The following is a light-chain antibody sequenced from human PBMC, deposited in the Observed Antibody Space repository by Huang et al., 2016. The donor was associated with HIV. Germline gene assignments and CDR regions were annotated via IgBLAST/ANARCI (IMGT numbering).Light chain of an antibody. CDR2: GAS. CDR3: QQYNNWPYT. V-gene: IGKV3-15*01. CDR1: QGVDTN. J-gene: IGKJ2*01. Sequence: EIVMTQSPATLSVSPGERASLSCRASQGVDTNVAWYQQKPAQAPRLLIYGASTRATGIPPRFSAFAAGTDFTLTISSLQSEDFAVYYCQQYNNWPYTFGQGTKLEIK.